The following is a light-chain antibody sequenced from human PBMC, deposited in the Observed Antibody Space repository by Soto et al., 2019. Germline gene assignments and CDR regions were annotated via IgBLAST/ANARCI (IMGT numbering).Light chain of an antibody. Sequence: DIQMTQSPSSLSASVGGRVTITCQASQDISKYLNWYQQRPGKAPKLLIYDASNLETGVPSRFSGGGSGTDFTFTISSLQPEDIGTYFCQQYDNLPLTFGGGTKLDI. V-gene: IGKV1-33*01. CDR2: DAS. J-gene: IGKJ4*01. CDR1: QDISKY. CDR3: QQYDNLPLT.